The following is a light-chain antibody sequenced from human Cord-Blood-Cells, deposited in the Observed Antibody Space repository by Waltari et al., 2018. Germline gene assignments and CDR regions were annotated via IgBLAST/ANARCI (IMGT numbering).Light chain of an antibody. CDR2: DVS. Sequence: QSALTQPASVSGSPGQSITISCPCTSSDVGGYNYVSWYQQHPGKAPKLMIYDVSKRPSGVSNRFSGSKSGNTASLTISGLQAEDEADYYCSSYTSSSTWVFGGGTKLTVL. V-gene: IGLV2-14*01. CDR1: SSDVGGYNY. CDR3: SSYTSSSTWV. J-gene: IGLJ3*02.